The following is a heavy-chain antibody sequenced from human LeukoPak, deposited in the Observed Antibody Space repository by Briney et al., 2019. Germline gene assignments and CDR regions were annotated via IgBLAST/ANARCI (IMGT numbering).Heavy chain of an antibody. V-gene: IGHV3-53*01. Sequence: PGGSLRLSCVASGLSVRGSYMSWVRQAPGKGLEWVSVIYSGDRTFYAASVKGRLTIPRDHAKNSLYMQMTSMRAADTAVYYCARNPPLIIGPTFFDYWGQGTLVTVSS. CDR3: ARNPPLIIGPTFFDY. CDR2: IYSGDRT. D-gene: IGHD3/OR15-3a*01. J-gene: IGHJ4*02. CDR1: GLSVRGSY.